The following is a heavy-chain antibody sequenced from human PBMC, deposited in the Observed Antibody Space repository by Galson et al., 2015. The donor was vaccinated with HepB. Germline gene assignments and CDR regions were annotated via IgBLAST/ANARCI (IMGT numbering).Heavy chain of an antibody. D-gene: IGHD6-13*01. Sequence: SVKVSCKASGYAFTSYYMHWVRQAPGQGLEWMGLINPSGGSTTYAQKFQGRVTMTRDTSTSTLYMELSSLTSEDTAVYYCARDRLSWAAAVGAVYGYWGQGTLVTVSS. CDR2: INPSGGST. CDR1: GYAFTSYY. CDR3: ARDRLSWAAAVGAVYGY. V-gene: IGHV1-46*03. J-gene: IGHJ4*02.